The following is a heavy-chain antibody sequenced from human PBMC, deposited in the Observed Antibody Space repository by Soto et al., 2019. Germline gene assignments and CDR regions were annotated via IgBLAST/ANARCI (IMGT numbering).Heavy chain of an antibody. CDR1: GGTFSSYA. D-gene: IGHD6-6*01. CDR2: IITIFGTA. CDR3: AAPDIAARAQGAFDI. Sequence: SVKVSCKASGGTFSSYAISWVRQAPGQGLEWMGGIITIFGTANYAQKFQGRVTITADESTSTAYMELSSLRSEDTAVYYCAAPDIAARAQGAFDIWGQGTMVTVSS. J-gene: IGHJ3*02. V-gene: IGHV1-69*13.